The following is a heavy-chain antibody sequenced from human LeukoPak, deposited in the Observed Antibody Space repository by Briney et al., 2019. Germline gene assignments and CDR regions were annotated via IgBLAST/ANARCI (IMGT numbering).Heavy chain of an antibody. D-gene: IGHD6-19*01. V-gene: IGHV1-8*01. CDR1: GYTFTSYD. CDR3: ARGQSIAVAGAPGY. J-gene: IGHJ4*02. Sequence: ASVKVSCKASGYTFTSYDINWVRQAPGQGREWMGWMNPNSGNTGYAQKFQGRVTMTRNTSISTAYMELSSLRSEDTAVYYCARGQSIAVAGAPGYWGQGTLVTVSS. CDR2: MNPNSGNT.